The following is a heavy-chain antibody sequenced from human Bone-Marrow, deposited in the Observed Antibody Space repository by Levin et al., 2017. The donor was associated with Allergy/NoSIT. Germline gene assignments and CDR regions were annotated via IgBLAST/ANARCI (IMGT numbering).Heavy chain of an antibody. CDR2: IRQDANDM. CDR1: GFTFSNYW. V-gene: IGHV3-7*01. D-gene: IGHD2-21*01. CDR3: ARDVIARGAFDI. Sequence: GESLKISCEASGFTFSNYWMNWVRQAPGKGPEWLANIRQDANDMYYVDSVKGRFTISRDNAKNSLYLQLTSLRPEDTAVYYCARDVIARGAFDIWGQGTMVTVSS. J-gene: IGHJ3*02.